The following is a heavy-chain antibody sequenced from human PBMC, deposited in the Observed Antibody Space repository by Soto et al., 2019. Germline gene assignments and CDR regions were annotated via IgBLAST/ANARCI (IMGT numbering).Heavy chain of an antibody. CDR3: AKDLGNRILYRMDV. D-gene: IGHD2-8*01. V-gene: IGHV3-23*01. CDR1: GFTFSSYA. Sequence: GGSLRLSCAASGFTFSSYAMSWVRQAPGKGLEWVSAISGSGGSTYYADSVKGRFTISRDNSKNTLYLQMNSLRAEDTAVYYCAKDLGNRILYRMDVWGKGTTVTVSS. J-gene: IGHJ6*03. CDR2: ISGSGGST.